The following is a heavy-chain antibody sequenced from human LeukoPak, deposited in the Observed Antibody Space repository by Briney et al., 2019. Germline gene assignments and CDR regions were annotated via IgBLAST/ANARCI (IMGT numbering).Heavy chain of an antibody. V-gene: IGHV3-74*01. CDR3: ARGYGDNSVLVDY. CDR2: INSDGSST. CDR1: GTTFRNYW. D-gene: IGHD4-23*01. Sequence: GGSLRLSCAASGTTFRNYWMHWVRQVPGKGLVWVSRINSDGSSTNYADSVKGRFTISRDNAKNTLDLQMNSLRAEDTAVYYCARGYGDNSVLVDYWGQGTLVSVSS. J-gene: IGHJ4*02.